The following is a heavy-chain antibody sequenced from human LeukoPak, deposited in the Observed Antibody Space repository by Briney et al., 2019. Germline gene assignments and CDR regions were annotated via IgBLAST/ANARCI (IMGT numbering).Heavy chain of an antibody. D-gene: IGHD2-15*01. CDR2: IYYSGST. Sequence: SETLSLTCTVSGGSISSGGYYWSWIRQHPGKGLEWIGYIYYSGSTYYNPSLKSRVTISVDRSKNQFSLKLSSVTAADTAVYYCARGYCSGGSCYAFFDYWGQGTLVTVSS. J-gene: IGHJ4*02. CDR3: ARGYCSGGSCYAFFDY. V-gene: IGHV4-31*03. CDR1: GGSISSGGYY.